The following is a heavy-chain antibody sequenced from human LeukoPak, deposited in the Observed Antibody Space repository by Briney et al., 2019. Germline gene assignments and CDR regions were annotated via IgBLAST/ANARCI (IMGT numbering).Heavy chain of an antibody. CDR2: ISSNGGNA. CDR1: GFTFSSYA. CDR3: GKDQGSGAGRYYDFDD. D-gene: IGHD3-10*01. Sequence: GASLRLSCSASGFTFSSYAMHWVRQPPGKGLEYVSSISSNGGNAKYADSMTGRFTISRDNSKNTLFLQMSSLRYEDTAVYYCGKDQGSGAGRYYDFDDCGQGALVTVSS. J-gene: IGHJ4*02. V-gene: IGHV3-64D*09.